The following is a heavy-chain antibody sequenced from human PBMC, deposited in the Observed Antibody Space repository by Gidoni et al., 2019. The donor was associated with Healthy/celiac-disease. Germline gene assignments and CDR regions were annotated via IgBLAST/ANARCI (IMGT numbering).Heavy chain of an antibody. J-gene: IGHJ6*02. Sequence: QVQLVQSGAEVKKPGSSVKVSCKASGGPFSSYTISWVRQAPGQGLEWMGRIIPILGIANYEQKFQGRVTITADKSTSTAYMELSSLRSEDTAVYYCARVLDSSPLDIGLGDYYYYYGMDVWGQGTTVTVSS. CDR2: IIPILGIA. CDR3: ARVLDSSPLDIGLGDYYYYYGMDV. V-gene: IGHV1-69*02. D-gene: IGHD6-13*01. CDR1: GGPFSSYT.